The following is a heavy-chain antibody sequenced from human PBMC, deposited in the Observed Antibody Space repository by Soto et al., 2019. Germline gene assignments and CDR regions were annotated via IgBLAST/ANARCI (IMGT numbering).Heavy chain of an antibody. CDR2: ISGSGGST. J-gene: IGHJ6*01. D-gene: IGHD3-3*01. CDR1: GFTFSSYA. V-gene: IGHV3-23*01. CDR3: AKDIYDFWSGYPNNYGMDV. Sequence: EVQLLESGGGLVQPGGSLRLSCAASGFTFSSYAMSWVRQAPGKGLEWVSAISGSGGSTYYADSVKGRFTISRDNSKNTMYMKMNSLRAEDTAVYYCAKDIYDFWSGYPNNYGMDVWGQGTTVTVSS.